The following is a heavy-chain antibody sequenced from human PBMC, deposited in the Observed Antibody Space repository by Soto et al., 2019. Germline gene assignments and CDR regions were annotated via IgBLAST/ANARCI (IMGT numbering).Heavy chain of an antibody. CDR2: IYYSGST. CDR3: AGQTYCSGGSCYAEYFQH. V-gene: IGHV4-59*01. CDR1: GGSISSYY. Sequence: SETLSLTCTVSGGSISSYYWNWIRQPPGKGLEWIGYIYYSGSTNYNPSLKSRVTISVDTSKNQFSLKLSSVTAADTAVYYCAGQTYCSGGSCYAEYFQHWGQGTLVTVSS. J-gene: IGHJ1*01. D-gene: IGHD2-15*01.